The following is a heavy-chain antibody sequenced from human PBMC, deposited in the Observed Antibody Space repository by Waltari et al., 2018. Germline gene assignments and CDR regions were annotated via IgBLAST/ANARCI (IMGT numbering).Heavy chain of an antibody. Sequence: QVQLQESGPGLVKPSATLSLTCTVSGGSISSYYWSWIRQPPGKGLGRIGYIYYRGSTNFIPSLKSRVTISVDTSKNQFSLKLSSVTAADTAVYYCARATIFGVVVAWGQGTLVTVSS. CDR1: GGSISSYY. CDR3: ARATIFGVVVA. V-gene: IGHV4-59*01. J-gene: IGHJ5*02. CDR2: IYYRGST. D-gene: IGHD3-3*01.